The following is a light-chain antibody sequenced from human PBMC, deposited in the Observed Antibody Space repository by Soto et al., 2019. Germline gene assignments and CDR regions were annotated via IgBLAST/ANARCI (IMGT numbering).Light chain of an antibody. CDR2: KAS. J-gene: IGKJ1*01. CDR1: QSISSW. V-gene: IGKV1-5*03. Sequence: DIQMTQSPSTLSASVGDRVTIACRASQSISSWLAWSQQKPGVAPKLLIYKASSLESGVPSRFRGSGSGTECTLSISSQQPDDFATYYGLQYKSYPWTFGQGTKVEIK. CDR3: LQYKSYPWT.